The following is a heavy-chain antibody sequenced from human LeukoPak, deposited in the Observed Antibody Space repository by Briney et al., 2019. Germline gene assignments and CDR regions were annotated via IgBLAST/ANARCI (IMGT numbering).Heavy chain of an antibody. CDR2: IYYTGNT. J-gene: IGHJ3*02. CDR1: GDSITGYY. D-gene: IGHD3-10*01. Sequence: PSETLSLTCGVSGDSITGYYWDGIRQPPGKGLEWIGNIYYTGNTYYNSSLKSRVTISLDTSKNQFSLKVISMTAADTAAYYCTQSDGYGLIRICGRGTMVTVSS. V-gene: IGHV4-38-2*01. CDR3: TQSDGYGLIRI.